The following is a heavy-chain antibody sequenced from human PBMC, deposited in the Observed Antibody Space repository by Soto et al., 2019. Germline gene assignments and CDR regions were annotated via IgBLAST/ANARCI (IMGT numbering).Heavy chain of an antibody. CDR3: AREEDGDAWGFDP. V-gene: IGHV4-30-2*01. D-gene: IGHD4-17*01. CDR2: IYHSGST. J-gene: IGHJ5*02. Sequence: QLQLQESGSGLVKPSQTLSLTCAVSGGSISSGGYSWSWIRQPPGKGLEWIGYIYHSGSTYYNPSLKSRVXXSXDXXKNQFSLKLSSVTAADTAVYYCAREEDGDAWGFDPWGQGTLVTVSS. CDR1: GGSISSGGYS.